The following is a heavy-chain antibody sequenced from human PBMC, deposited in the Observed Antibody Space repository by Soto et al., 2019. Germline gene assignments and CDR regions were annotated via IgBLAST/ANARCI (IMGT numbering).Heavy chain of an antibody. CDR1: GFTFSSYG. D-gene: IGHD3-10*01. Sequence: GGSLRLSCAASGFTFSSYGMHWVRQAPGKGLEWVAVIWYDGSNKYYADSVKGRFTISRDNSKNTLYLQMNSLRAEDTAVYYCARDHYYGSGSYYWGYYYYYYMDVWGKGTTVTVSS. CDR2: IWYDGSNK. CDR3: ARDHYYGSGSYYWGYYYYYYMDV. V-gene: IGHV3-33*01. J-gene: IGHJ6*03.